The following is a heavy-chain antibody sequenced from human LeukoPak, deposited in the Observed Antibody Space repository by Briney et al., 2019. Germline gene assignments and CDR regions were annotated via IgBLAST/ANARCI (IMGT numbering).Heavy chain of an antibody. V-gene: IGHV4-4*07. CDR2: VHVTRGT. CDR3: AKAGGSGNQPFDY. Sequence: SETLSLTCSVSGGSISSHYWSWIRQPAGKGLEWIGRVHVTRGTNYNPSLKSRVTMSVDTSKSQLSLRLSSVTAADMAVYSCAKAGGSGNQPFDYWGQGTLVTVSS. CDR1: GGSISSHY. J-gene: IGHJ4*02. D-gene: IGHD3-10*01.